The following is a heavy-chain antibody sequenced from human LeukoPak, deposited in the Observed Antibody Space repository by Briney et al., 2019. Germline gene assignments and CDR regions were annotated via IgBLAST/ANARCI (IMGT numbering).Heavy chain of an antibody. Sequence: GGSLRLSCAASGFTFDDYGMTWVRQTPGKGLEWVSGINWNGGSAGYADSVKGRFTISRDNAKNTVYLEMNSLRAEDTAVYYCVRLTTGNAFDIWGQGTMVTVSS. J-gene: IGHJ3*02. CDR1: GFTFDDYG. CDR3: VRLTTGNAFDI. CDR2: INWNGGSA. V-gene: IGHV3-20*04. D-gene: IGHD1-1*01.